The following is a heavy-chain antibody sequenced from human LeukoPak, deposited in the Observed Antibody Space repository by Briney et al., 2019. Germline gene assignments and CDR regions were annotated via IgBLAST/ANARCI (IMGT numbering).Heavy chain of an antibody. CDR3: ARGAAPGRGYYYYYMDV. CDR1: GYTFTSYY. J-gene: IGHJ6*03. V-gene: IGHV1-69*05. D-gene: IGHD5-12*01. CDR2: IIPIFGTA. Sequence: ASVKVSCKASGYTFTSYYMHWVRQAPGQGLEWMGGIIPIFGTANYAQKFQGRVTITTDESTSTAYMELSSLRSEDTAVYYCARGAAPGRGYYYYYMDVWGKGTTVTVSS.